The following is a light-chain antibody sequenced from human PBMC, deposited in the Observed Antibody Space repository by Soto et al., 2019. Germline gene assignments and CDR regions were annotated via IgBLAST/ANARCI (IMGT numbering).Light chain of an antibody. CDR2: GAS. CDR1: QSISSS. J-gene: IGKJ5*01. V-gene: IGKV3-15*01. Sequence: EIVMTHSPATLSVSPLEGLTLSFRASQSISSSLAWYQQKAGQAPRLLIYGASTRATDIAATFTGSGSGTEFTLTISSLQSEDVAVYFCQQYNSWPPINFGQGTRLEI. CDR3: QQYNSWPPIN.